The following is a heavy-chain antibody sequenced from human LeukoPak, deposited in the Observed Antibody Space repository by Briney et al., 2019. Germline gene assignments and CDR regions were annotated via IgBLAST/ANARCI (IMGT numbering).Heavy chain of an antibody. CDR3: ARVKDYGAAFDI. Sequence: GGSLRLSCAASGFSFGNYAMSWVRQAPGKGLEWVSALDSSGGGIHYADSVKGRFTISRDNSKNTLYLQMNSLRAEGTAVYYCARVKDYGAAFDIWGQGTMVTVSS. CDR1: GFSFGNYA. J-gene: IGHJ3*02. D-gene: IGHD4-17*01. CDR2: LDSSGGGI. V-gene: IGHV3-23*05.